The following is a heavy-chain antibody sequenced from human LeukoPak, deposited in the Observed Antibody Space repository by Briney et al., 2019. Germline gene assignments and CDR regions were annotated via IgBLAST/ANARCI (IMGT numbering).Heavy chain of an antibody. CDR2: ISSSSSTI. CDR3: AREYQLLRRGYYFDY. J-gene: IGHJ4*02. Sequence: GGSLRLSCAASGFTFSSYSMNWVRQAPGKGLEWVSYISSSSSTIYYADSVKGRFTISRDNAKNSLYLQMNSLRAEDTAVYYCAREYQLLRRGYYFDYWGQGTLVTVSS. D-gene: IGHD2-2*01. CDR1: GFTFSSYS. V-gene: IGHV3-48*01.